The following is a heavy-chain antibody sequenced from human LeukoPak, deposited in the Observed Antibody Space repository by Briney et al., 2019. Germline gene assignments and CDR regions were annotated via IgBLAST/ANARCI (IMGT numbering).Heavy chain of an antibody. CDR2: ISSNGGST. V-gene: IGHV3-64D*06. J-gene: IGHJ5*02. D-gene: IGHD3-9*01. CDR1: GFTFSSYA. Sequence: QAGGSLRLSCSASGFTFSSYAMHWVRQAPGKGLEYVSAISSNGGSTYYADSVKGRFTISRGNSKNTLYLQMSSLRAADTAVYYCVKGLYYDILTGYYAAPWGQGTLVTVSS. CDR3: VKGLYYDILTGYYAAP.